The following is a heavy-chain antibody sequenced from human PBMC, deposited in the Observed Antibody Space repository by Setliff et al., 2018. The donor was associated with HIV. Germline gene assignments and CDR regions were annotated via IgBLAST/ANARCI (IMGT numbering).Heavy chain of an antibody. J-gene: IGHJ5*02. CDR1: GGSISSSSYY. D-gene: IGHD5-12*01. CDR2: IYHSGST. CDR3: ARTWWLRSNWFDP. V-gene: IGHV4-39*02. Sequence: SETLSLTCTVSGGSISSSSYYWGWIRQSPGKGLEWIGSIYHSGSTYYNPSLKSRVTISVDMSKNHFSLKLSSVTAADTAVYYCARTWWLRSNWFDPWGQGTLVTVSS.